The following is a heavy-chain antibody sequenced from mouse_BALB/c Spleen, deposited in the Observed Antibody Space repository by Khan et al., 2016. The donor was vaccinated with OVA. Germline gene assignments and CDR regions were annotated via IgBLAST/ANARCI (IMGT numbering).Heavy chain of an antibody. V-gene: IGHV3-2*02. CDR3: ARIQGGDFDY. J-gene: IGHJ2*01. CDR1: GYSITSDYA. Sequence: EVELVESGPGLMKPSQSLSLTCTVTGYSITSDYAWNWIRQFPGNKLEWMGYISYSGNTKYNPSLKSRISITRDTSKNQFFLQLNFVTIEDTATYYCARIQGGDFDYWGQGTTLTVSS. D-gene: IGHD3-2*02. CDR2: ISYSGNT.